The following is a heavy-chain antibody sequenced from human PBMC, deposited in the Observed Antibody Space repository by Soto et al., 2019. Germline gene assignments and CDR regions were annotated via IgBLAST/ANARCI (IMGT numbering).Heavy chain of an antibody. J-gene: IGHJ4*02. Sequence: ASVMVSCKASGYTFTSYGISWVRQAPGQGLEWMGWISAYNGNTNYAQKLQGRVTMTTDTSTSTAYMELRSLRSDDTAVYYCARGMTIIAAVYFDYWGQGTLVTVSS. CDR1: GYTFTSYG. CDR3: ARGMTIIAAVYFDY. V-gene: IGHV1-18*01. D-gene: IGHD6-13*01. CDR2: ISAYNGNT.